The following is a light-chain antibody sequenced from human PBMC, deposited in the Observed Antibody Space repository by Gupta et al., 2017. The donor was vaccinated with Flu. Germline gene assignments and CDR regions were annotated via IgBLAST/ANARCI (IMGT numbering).Light chain of an antibody. Sequence: QSALTPPASVSGSPGQSITISCTGTSSDVADSNSVSWYQHHPGKAPKLMIYDVSDRPSGVSDRFSGSKSGNTASLTISGLQAEDEADYYCSSYTSSSTVAFGGGTKLTVL. CDR3: SSYTSSSTVA. V-gene: IGLV2-14*03. J-gene: IGLJ2*01. CDR1: SSDVADSNS. CDR2: DVS.